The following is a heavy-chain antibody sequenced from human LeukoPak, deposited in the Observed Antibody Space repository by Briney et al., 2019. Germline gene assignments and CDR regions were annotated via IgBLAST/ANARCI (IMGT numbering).Heavy chain of an antibody. CDR1: GYTFTGYY. CDR3: ARDIHADYYYYMDV. J-gene: IGHJ6*03. V-gene: IGHV1-2*02. CDR2: INPNSGGT. Sequence: LGAAVKVSCKASGYTFTGYYMHWVRQAPGQGLEWMGWINPNSGGTNYAQKFQGRVTMTRDTSISTAYMELSRLRSDDTAVYYCARDIHADYYYYMDVWGKGTTVTISS. D-gene: IGHD2-21*01.